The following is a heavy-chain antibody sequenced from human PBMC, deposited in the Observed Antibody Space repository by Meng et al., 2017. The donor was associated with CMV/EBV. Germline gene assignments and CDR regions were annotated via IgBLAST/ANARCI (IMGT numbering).Heavy chain of an antibody. CDR2: IYSGGGT. Sequence: GGSLRLSCAASGFNVGGFYIIWVRQAPGKGLEWVSIIYSGGGTYYTDSVRGRFTISRDNSRNVVYLQMNSLRVEDTALYYCARDMRGWGLLDGLNVWGQGTTVTVSS. CDR1: GFNVGGFY. CDR3: ARDMRGWGLLDGLNV. V-gene: IGHV3-53*01. J-gene: IGHJ6*02. D-gene: IGHD3-3*01.